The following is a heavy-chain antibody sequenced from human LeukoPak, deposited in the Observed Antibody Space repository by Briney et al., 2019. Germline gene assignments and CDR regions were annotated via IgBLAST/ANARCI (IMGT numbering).Heavy chain of an antibody. J-gene: IGHJ4*02. CDR2: IHSDGSIT. D-gene: IGHD1-7*01. CDR1: GFTFSSYW. CDR3: ARAHNWKYGSFDF. V-gene: IGHV3-74*01. Sequence: PGGSLRLSCAASGFTFSSYWMHWVRQAPGKGLVWVSRIHSDGSITSYADSVKGRFTVSRDNAKNTLYLQMNSLRAEDTAVYYCARAHNWKYGSFDFWGQGTLVTVSS.